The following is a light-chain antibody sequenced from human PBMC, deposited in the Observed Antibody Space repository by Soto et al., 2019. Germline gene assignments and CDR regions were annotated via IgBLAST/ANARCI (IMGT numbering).Light chain of an antibody. V-gene: IGKV3-20*01. Sequence: EIVVTQSPGTLSLSPGERATLSCRASQSVSSTYLGWYQQKPGQAPRLLIYGTSSRATGIPDRFSGSGSGTDFTLTISRLEPEDVATYYCQKYDRVPLTFGQGTRLEIK. CDR2: GTS. CDR3: QKYDRVPLT. J-gene: IGKJ5*01. CDR1: QSVSSTY.